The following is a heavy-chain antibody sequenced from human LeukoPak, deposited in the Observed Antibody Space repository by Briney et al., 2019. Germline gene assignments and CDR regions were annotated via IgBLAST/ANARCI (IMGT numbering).Heavy chain of an antibody. J-gene: IGHJ4*02. D-gene: IGHD6-19*01. CDR1: GGSFSGYY. Sequence: SETLSLTCAVYGGSFSGYYWSWIRQPPGKGLEWIGEINHSGSTNYNPSLKSRLTISVDTSKNQFSLKLISVTAADTAVYYCARSKQWGTYYFDYWGQGTLVTVSS. CDR2: INHSGST. V-gene: IGHV4-34*01. CDR3: ARSKQWGTYYFDY.